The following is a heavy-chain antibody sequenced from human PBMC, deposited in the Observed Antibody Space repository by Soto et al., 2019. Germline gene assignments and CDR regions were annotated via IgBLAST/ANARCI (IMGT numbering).Heavy chain of an antibody. CDR2: INHSGST. CDR1: GGSFSGYY. J-gene: IGHJ6*03. CDR3: ARAGQLPETLYYYYYMDV. V-gene: IGHV4-34*01. Sequence: SETLSLTCAVYGGSFSGYYWSWIRQPPGKGLEWIGEINHSGSTNYNPSLKSRITINPDTSKNQFSLQLNSVTPEDTAVYYCARAGQLPETLYYYYYMDVWGKGTTVTVSS.